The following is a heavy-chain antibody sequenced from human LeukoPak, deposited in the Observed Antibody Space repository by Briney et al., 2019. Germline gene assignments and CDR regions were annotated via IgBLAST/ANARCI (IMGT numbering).Heavy chain of an antibody. Sequence: GGSLRLSCAASGFTFSSYSMNWVRQAPGKGLEWVSSISSSSSDIYYADSVKGRFTVSRDNAKNSLYLQMNSLRAEDTAVYYCARRAGAYSHPYDYWGQGTLVTVSS. CDR2: ISSSSSDI. D-gene: IGHD4/OR15-4a*01. CDR1: GFTFSSYS. J-gene: IGHJ4*02. CDR3: ARRAGAYSHPYDY. V-gene: IGHV3-21*01.